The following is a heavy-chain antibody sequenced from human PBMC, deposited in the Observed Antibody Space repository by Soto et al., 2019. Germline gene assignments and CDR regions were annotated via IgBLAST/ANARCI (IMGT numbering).Heavy chain of an antibody. CDR1: GFTFGNFW. CDR3: ARDGGYSGYDYFDY. CDR2: IKQDGSEK. J-gene: IGHJ4*02. Sequence: PGGSLRLSCAASGFTFGNFWMNWVRQAPGKGLEWVANIKQDGSEKKYVDTVKGRFTISRDNAKKSVFLQMNSLRAEDTAMYYCARDGGYSGYDYFDYWGQGVPVTVS. D-gene: IGHD5-12*01. V-gene: IGHV3-7*01.